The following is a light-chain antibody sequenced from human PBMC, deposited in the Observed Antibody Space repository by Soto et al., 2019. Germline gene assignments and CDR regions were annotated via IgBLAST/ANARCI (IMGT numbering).Light chain of an antibody. J-gene: IGKJ1*01. CDR1: QSVSRK. V-gene: IGKV3-15*01. CDR2: DAS. CDR3: QQYDKWPGA. Sequence: ITMTQSPATLSVTPGQRATPSCRASQSVSRKLAWYRQTRGKAPRLLMYDASTIATGVPARFSGSGSGTEFTLTISNLQSEDFAAYHCQQYDKWPGAFGQGTKVDIK.